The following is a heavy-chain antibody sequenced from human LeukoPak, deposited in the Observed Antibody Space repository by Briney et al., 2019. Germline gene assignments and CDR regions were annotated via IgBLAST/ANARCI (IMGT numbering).Heavy chain of an antibody. CDR1: GGSISSYYW. D-gene: IGHD3-10*01. CDR2: IYWNDDK. CDR3: AHRLNYYGSGSYPN. J-gene: IGHJ4*02. V-gene: IGHV2-5*01. Sequence: TLSLTCTVSGGSISSYYWSWIRQPPGKGLEWLALIYWNDDKRHSPSLKSRLTITKDTSKNQVVLTMTNMDPVDTATYYCAHRLNYYGSGSYPNWGQGTLVTVSS.